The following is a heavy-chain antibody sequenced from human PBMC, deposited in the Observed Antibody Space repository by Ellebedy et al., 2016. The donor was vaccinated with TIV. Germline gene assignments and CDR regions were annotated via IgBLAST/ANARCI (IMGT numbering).Heavy chain of an antibody. J-gene: IGHJ4*02. V-gene: IGHV4-39*01. CDR1: GGAISSSSYY. D-gene: IGHD3-22*01. Sequence: SETLSLTYTVSGGAISSSSYYWGWIRQPPGKGLEWIGSMYYSGSTYYNPSLKSRVTISVDTSKNQFSLKLSSVTAADTAVYYCARQLGDDSSGYYPLNFDYWGQGTLVIVSS. CDR3: ARQLGDDSSGYYPLNFDY. CDR2: MYYSGST.